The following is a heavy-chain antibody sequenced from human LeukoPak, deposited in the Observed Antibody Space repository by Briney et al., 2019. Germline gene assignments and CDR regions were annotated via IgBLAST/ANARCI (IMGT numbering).Heavy chain of an antibody. CDR2: IYYSGST. D-gene: IGHD3-22*01. V-gene: IGHV4-39*01. CDR3: AREPITMIGFDP. Sequence: PSETLSLTCTVSGGSTSSSSYYWGWIRQPPGKGLEWIGSIYYSGSTYYNPSLKSRVTISVDTSKNQFSLKLSSVTAADTAVYYCAREPITMIGFDPWGQGTLVTVSS. CDR1: GGSTSSSSYY. J-gene: IGHJ5*02.